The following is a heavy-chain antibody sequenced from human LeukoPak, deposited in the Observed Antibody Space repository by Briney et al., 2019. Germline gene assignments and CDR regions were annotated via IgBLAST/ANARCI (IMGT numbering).Heavy chain of an antibody. Sequence: SETLSLTGTVSGGSLSNHYWSWIRQPPGKGLEWIGHIYDSGSTTYNPSLKSRVTMSVDTSKNQFSLNLSSVTAADTAVYYCARGRIGGPKAPFDYWGQGTLVTVSS. CDR2: IYDSGST. V-gene: IGHV4-59*11. D-gene: IGHD3-16*01. CDR3: ARGRIGGPKAPFDY. J-gene: IGHJ4*02. CDR1: GGSLSNHY.